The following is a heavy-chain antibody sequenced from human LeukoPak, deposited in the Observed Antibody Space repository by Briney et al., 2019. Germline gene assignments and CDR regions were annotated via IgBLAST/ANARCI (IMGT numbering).Heavy chain of an antibody. CDR3: ARGRLGDNGSFDY. CDR1: GGSFSGYY. CDR2: INHGGST. D-gene: IGHD3-10*01. Sequence: PSETLSLTCAVYGGSFSGYYWSWIRQPPGKGLEWIGEINHGGSTNYNPSLKSRVTISVDTSKNQFSLKLSSVTAADTAVYYCARGRLGDNGSFDYWGQGTLVTVSS. J-gene: IGHJ4*02. V-gene: IGHV4-34*01.